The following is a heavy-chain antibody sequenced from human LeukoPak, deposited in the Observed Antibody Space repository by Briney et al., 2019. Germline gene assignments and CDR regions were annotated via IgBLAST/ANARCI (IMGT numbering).Heavy chain of an antibody. CDR3: ARIYYYYYGMDV. CDR2: IYYSGST. CDR1: GGSISSSSYY. J-gene: IGHJ6*02. V-gene: IGHV4-39*01. Sequence: SETLSPTCTVSGGSISSSSYYWGWIRQPPGKGLEWIGSIYYSGSTYYNPSLKSRVTISVDTSKNQFSLKLSSVTAADTAVYYCARIYYYYYGMDVWGQGTTVTVSS.